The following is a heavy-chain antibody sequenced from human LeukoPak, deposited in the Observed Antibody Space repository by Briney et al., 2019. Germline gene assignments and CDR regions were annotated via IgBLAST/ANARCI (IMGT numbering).Heavy chain of an antibody. J-gene: IGHJ4*02. CDR3: AREGIAVHDY. CDR1: GFTFSSYG. CDR2: IRYDGSNK. Sequence: GGSLRLSCAASGFTFSSYGMHWVRQAPGKGLEWVAFIRYDGSNKYYADSVKGRFTISRDNSKNTLYLQMNSLRAEDTAVYYCAREGIAVHDYWGQGTLVTVSS. D-gene: IGHD6-19*01. V-gene: IGHV3-30*02.